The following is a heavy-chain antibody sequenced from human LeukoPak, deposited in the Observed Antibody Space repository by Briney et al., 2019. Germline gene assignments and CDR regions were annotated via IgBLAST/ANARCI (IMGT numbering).Heavy chain of an antibody. J-gene: IGHJ4*02. CDR3: ARLFGSGWYIDY. V-gene: IGHV4-39*01. CDR1: GGSISSSSYY. Sequence: SQTLSLTCTVSGGSISSSSYYWGWIRQPPGKGLEWIGSIYYSGSTYYNPSLKSRVTISVGTSKNQFSLKLSSVTAADTAVYYCARLFGSGWYIDYWGQGTLVTVSS. D-gene: IGHD6-19*01. CDR2: IYYSGST.